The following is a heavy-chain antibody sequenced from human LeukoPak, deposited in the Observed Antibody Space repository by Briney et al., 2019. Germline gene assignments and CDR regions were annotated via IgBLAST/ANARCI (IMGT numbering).Heavy chain of an antibody. CDR2: IYHSGDT. J-gene: IGHJ4*02. V-gene: IGHV4-38-2*02. CDR3: AKGTSSGWYYFDY. CDR1: SYSITSGYY. D-gene: IGHD6-19*01. Sequence: SETLSLTCIVSSYSITSGYYWGWIRQPPGKGLEWIGSIYHSGDTYYNPSLKSRVTISVDTPKNQFSLKLDSVTAADTAVYYCAKGTSSGWYYFDYWGQGTLVTVSS.